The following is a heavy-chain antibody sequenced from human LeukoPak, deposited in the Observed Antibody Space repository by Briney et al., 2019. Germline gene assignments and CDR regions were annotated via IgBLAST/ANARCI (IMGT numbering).Heavy chain of an antibody. CDR2: IYYSGST. CDR3: ARVVVAATYDY. Sequence: PSETLSLTCTVSGGSISSSSYYWGWIRQPPGKGLEWIGSIYYSGSTYHNPSLKSRVTISVDTSKNQFSLRLSSVTAADTAVYYCARVVVAATYDYWGQGTLVTVSS. CDR1: GGSISSSSYY. J-gene: IGHJ4*02. V-gene: IGHV4-39*07. D-gene: IGHD2-15*01.